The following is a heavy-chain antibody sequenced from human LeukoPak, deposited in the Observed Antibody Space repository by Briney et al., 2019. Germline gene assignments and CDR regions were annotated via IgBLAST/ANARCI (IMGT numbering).Heavy chain of an antibody. CDR2: ISSSGSTI. D-gene: IGHD3-22*01. CDR3: ARGDSSGYYHTSGFDP. J-gene: IGHJ5*02. V-gene: IGHV3-11*04. Sequence: GGSLRLSCAASGFTFSDYYMNWMRQAPGKGLEWVSYISSSGSTIYYADSVKGRFTISRDKAKNSLYLQMNSLRAEDTAVYYCARGDSSGYYHTSGFDPWGQGTLVTVSS. CDR1: GFTFSDYY.